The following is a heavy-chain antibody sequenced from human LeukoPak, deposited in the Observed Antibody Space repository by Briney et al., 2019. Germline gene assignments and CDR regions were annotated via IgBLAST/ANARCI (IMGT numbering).Heavy chain of an antibody. CDR1: GFTFDDYG. V-gene: IGHV3-20*04. J-gene: IGHJ4*02. CDR2: INWNGGST. D-gene: IGHD2-2*01. Sequence: PGGSLRLSRAASGFTFDDYGMSWFRQAPEKGLEWVSGINWNGGSTGYADSVKGRFTISRDNAKNSLYLQMNSLRAEDTALYYCARVDNIVVVPAASYYFDYWGQGTLVTVSS. CDR3: ARVDNIVVVPAASYYFDY.